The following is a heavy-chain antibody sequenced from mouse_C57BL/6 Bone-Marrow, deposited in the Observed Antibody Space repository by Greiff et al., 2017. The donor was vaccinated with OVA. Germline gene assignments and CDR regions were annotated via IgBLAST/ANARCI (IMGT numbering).Heavy chain of an antibody. D-gene: IGHD1-1*01. CDR2: IYPRSGNT. CDR3: ARYSSLYYYGRSRGGDY. Sequence: QVQLKQSGAELARPGASVKLSCKASGYTFTSYGISWVKQRTGQGLEWIGEIYPRSGNTYYNEKFKGKATLTADKSSSTAYMELRSLTSEDSAVYFCARYSSLYYYGRSRGGDYWGQGTTLTVSS. V-gene: IGHV1-81*01. CDR1: GYTFTSYG. J-gene: IGHJ2*01.